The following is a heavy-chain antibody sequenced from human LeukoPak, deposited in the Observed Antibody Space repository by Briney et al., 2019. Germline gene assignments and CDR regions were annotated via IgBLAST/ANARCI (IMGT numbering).Heavy chain of an antibody. J-gene: IGHJ6*03. CDR3: ARDRRYSGYDPSFYMDV. D-gene: IGHD5-12*01. V-gene: IGHV4-59*01. CDR1: GGSISSYY. Sequence: PSETLSLTCTVSGGSISSYYWSWIRQPPGKGLEWIGYIYYSGSTNYNPSLKSRVTISVDTSKNQFSLKLSSVTAADTAVYYCARDRRYSGYDPSFYMDVWGKGTTVTVSS. CDR2: IYYSGST.